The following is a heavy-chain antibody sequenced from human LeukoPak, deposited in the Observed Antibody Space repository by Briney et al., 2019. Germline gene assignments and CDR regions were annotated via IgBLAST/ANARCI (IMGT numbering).Heavy chain of an antibody. Sequence: PGGSLRLSYAASGFTFSNYGMHWVRQAPGKGLEWVAFIRYDGSNKYYADSVKGRFTISRDNSKNTLYLQMNSLRAEDTAVYYCAKDGKRDYYMDVWGKGTTVTVSS. V-gene: IGHV3-30*02. CDR3: AKDGKRDYYMDV. J-gene: IGHJ6*03. CDR1: GFTFSNYG. D-gene: IGHD4-23*01. CDR2: IRYDGSNK.